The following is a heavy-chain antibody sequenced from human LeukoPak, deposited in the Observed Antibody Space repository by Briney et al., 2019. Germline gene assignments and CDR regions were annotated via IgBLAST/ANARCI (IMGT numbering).Heavy chain of an antibody. CDR3: ARELGYYDSSGYYFVY. D-gene: IGHD3-22*01. V-gene: IGHV1-18*01. Sequence: ASVKVSCKASGYTFTGYGISWMRQAPGQGLEWMGWISAYNGHTNYAQKLQGRVTMTTDTSTNTAYMELRSLRSDDTAVYYCARELGYYDSSGYYFVYWGQGTLVTVSS. CDR1: GYTFTGYG. CDR2: ISAYNGHT. J-gene: IGHJ4*02.